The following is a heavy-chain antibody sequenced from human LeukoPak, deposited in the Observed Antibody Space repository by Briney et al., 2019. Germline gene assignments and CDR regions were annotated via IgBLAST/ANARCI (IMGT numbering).Heavy chain of an antibody. CDR2: IYYSGST. D-gene: IGHD4-23*01. V-gene: IGHV4-61*01. CDR1: GYSISSGYY. J-gene: IGHJ5*02. Sequence: SETLSLTCIVSGYSISSGYYWGWIRQPPGKGLEWIGYIYYSGSTNYNPSLKSRVTISVDTSKNQFSLKLSSVTAADTAVYYCARSYGGNSNWFDPWGQGTLVTVSS. CDR3: ARSYGGNSNWFDP.